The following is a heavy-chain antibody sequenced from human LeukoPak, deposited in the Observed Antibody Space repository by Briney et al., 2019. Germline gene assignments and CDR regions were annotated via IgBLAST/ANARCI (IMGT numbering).Heavy chain of an antibody. CDR3: ARDAYRGSYYDY. J-gene: IGHJ4*02. CDR2: IYYSGST. CDR1: GGSISSYY. Sequence: SETLSLTCAVSGGSISSYYWSWIRQPPGKGLEWIGYIYYSGSTNYNPSLKSRATISVDTSKNQFSLKLSSVTAADTAVYYCARDAYRGSYYDYWGQETLVTVSS. D-gene: IGHD1-26*01. V-gene: IGHV4-59*01.